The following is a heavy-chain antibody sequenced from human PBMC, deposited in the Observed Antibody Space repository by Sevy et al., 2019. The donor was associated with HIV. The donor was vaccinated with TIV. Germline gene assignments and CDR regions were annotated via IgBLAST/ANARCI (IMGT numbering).Heavy chain of an antibody. J-gene: IGHJ4*02. CDR2: IWFDASNT. CDR3: ARDLEFYDYGDYGPAFMPDY. D-gene: IGHD4-17*01. Sequence: GGSLRLSCAASGFTFSTYGMHWVRQAPGKGLEWVAVIWFDASNTYYADSVKGRFTISRDIAKNTLHLQMNSLRAEDTAVYYCARDLEFYDYGDYGPAFMPDYWGQGTLVTVSS. V-gene: IGHV3-33*01. CDR1: GFTFSTYG.